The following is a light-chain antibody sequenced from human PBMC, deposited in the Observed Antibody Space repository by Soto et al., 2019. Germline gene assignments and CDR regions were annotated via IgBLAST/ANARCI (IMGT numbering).Light chain of an antibody. CDR1: SSHLGAGYD. CDR2: GNS. J-gene: IGLJ2*01. V-gene: IGLV1-40*01. Sequence: QSVLTPPPSVSWAPGEGGPLSRTGSSSHLGAGYDVHWYQQLPGTAPKLLIYGNSNRPSGVPDRFSGSKSGTSASLAITGLQAEDEADYYCQSYDSSLSGVVFGGGTKLTVL. CDR3: QSYDSSLSGVV.